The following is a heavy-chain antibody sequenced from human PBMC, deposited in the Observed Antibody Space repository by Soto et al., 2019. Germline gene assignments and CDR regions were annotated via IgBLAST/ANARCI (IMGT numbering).Heavy chain of an antibody. V-gene: IGHV3-23*01. CDR2: ISGSGGST. CDR1: GFPFRSYA. Sequence: PGGSLRLSCAASGFPFRSYAMSWVRQAPGKGLEWVSAISGSGGSTYYADSVKGRFTISRDNSKNTLYPQMNSLRAEDTAVYYCVKPYGSGSYYRPDYFDYWGQGTLVTVSS. CDR3: VKPYGSGSYYRPDYFDY. D-gene: IGHD3-10*01. J-gene: IGHJ4*02.